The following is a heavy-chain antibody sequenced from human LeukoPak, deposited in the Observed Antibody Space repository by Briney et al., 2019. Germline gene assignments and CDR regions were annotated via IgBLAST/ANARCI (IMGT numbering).Heavy chain of an antibody. CDR2: IRVYDGDT. J-gene: IGHJ4*02. CDR1: GYIFRSYG. V-gene: IGHV1-18*01. CDR3: ARDGSSSWYFDY. Sequence: ASVKVSCTASGYIFRSYGFAWVRQAPGQGLEWMGWIRVYDGDTNIAQKFQGRVTLTTDTRTSTAYMELRSLRSDDTAVYYCARDGSSSWYFDYWGQGTLVTVSS. D-gene: IGHD6-13*01.